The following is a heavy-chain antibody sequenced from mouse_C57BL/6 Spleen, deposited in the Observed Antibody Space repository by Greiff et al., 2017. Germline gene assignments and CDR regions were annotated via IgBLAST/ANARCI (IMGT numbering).Heavy chain of an antibody. CDR1: GYTFTSYW. Sequence: QVQLQQPGAELVRPGTSVKLSCKASGYTFTSYWMHWVKQRPGQGLEWIGVIDPSDSYTNYNQKFKGKATLTVDTSSSTAYMQLSSLTSEDSAVYYCSCWYFDVWGTGTTVTVS. CDR3: SCWYFDV. CDR2: IDPSDSYT. J-gene: IGHJ1*03. V-gene: IGHV1-59*01.